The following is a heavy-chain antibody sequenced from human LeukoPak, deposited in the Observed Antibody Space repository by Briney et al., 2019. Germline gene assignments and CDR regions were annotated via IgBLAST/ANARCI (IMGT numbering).Heavy chain of an antibody. CDR1: GFTFSSYA. D-gene: IGHD3-3*01. V-gene: IGHV3-23*01. Sequence: GGSLRLSCAASGFTFSSYAMSWVRQAPGKGLEWVSAISGSGGSTYYADSVKGRFTISRDNSKNTLYLQMNSLRAEDTAVYYCAKGGVLRFLERPFDYWGQGTLVTVSS. J-gene: IGHJ4*02. CDR3: AKGGVLRFLERPFDY. CDR2: ISGSGGST.